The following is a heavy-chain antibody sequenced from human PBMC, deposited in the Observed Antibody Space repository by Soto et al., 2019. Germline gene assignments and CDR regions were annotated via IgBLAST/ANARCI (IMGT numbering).Heavy chain of an antibody. J-gene: IGHJ4*02. CDR2: INQDGSVK. CDR3: ARIGYSSSSEDY. Sequence: GGSLRLSCVASGFTFSVYWMSWVRQAPGKGLEWVANINQDGSVKYYVDSVKGRFTISRDNAKNSVYLQMNSLRAEDTAVYYCARIGYSSSSEDYWGQGTLVTVSS. V-gene: IGHV3-7*05. D-gene: IGHD6-6*01. CDR1: GFTFSVYW.